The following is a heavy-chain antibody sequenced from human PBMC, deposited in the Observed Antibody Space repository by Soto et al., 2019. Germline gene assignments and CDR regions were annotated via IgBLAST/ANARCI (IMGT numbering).Heavy chain of an antibody. V-gene: IGHV3-53*01. CDR2: IYSGGST. Sequence: SGGSLRLSCAASGFTVSSNYMSWVRQAPGKGLEWVSVIYSGGSTYYADSVKGRFTISRDNSKNTLYLQMNSLRAEDTAVYYCARGRRRDCSGGSCYYYYGMDVWGQGTTVTVSS. CDR1: GFTVSSNY. J-gene: IGHJ6*02. D-gene: IGHD2-15*01. CDR3: ARGRRRDCSGGSCYYYYGMDV.